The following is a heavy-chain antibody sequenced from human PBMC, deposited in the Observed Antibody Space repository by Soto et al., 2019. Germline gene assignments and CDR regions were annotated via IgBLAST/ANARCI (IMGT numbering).Heavy chain of an antibody. V-gene: IGHV5-51*01. CDR3: ARHRRAIVANTDTLAI. CDR2: IYPGDSET. CDR1: GYSFTSYW. J-gene: IGHJ6*04. D-gene: IGHD2-21*01. Sequence: PGESLKISCKGSGYSFTSYWIAWVRQMPGKGLECMGIIYPGDSETTYSPSFQGRVTFSADKSTRTAYLQWTGLKASDSATYYCARHRRAIVANTDTLAIWGKGTKVTVSS.